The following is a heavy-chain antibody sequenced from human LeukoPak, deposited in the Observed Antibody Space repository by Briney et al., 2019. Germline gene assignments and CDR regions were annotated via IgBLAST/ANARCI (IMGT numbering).Heavy chain of an antibody. J-gene: IGHJ4*02. CDR1: GGSFRGYY. CDR2: ANHNGGT. CDR3: ARGIVLTGYASFDY. D-gene: IGHD2-8*02. V-gene: IGHV4-34*01. Sequence: SETLSLTCAVNGGSFRGYYWTWIRQPPGKGLEWIGEANHNGGTNYSPSLKSRITISVDTSKNQFSLKLNSVTAADTAVYFCARGIVLTGYASFDYWGQGTPVTFSS.